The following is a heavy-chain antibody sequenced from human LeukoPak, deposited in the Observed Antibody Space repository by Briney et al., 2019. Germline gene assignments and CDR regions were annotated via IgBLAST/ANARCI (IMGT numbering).Heavy chain of an antibody. CDR2: ISAYNGNT. CDR1: GYTFTSYG. J-gene: IGHJ5*02. CDR3: ARDRGKVTMVRGVIPNWFDP. Sequence: GASVKVSCKASGYTFTSYGISWVRQAPGQGLEWMGWISAYNGNTNYAQKLQGRVTMTTDTSTSTAYMELRSLRSDDTAVYYCARDRGKVTMVRGVIPNWFDPWGQGTLVTVSS. D-gene: IGHD3-10*01. V-gene: IGHV1-18*01.